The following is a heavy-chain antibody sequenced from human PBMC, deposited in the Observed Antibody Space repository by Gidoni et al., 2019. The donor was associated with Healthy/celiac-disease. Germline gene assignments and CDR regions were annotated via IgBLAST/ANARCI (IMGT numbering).Heavy chain of an antibody. CDR2: ISTSGST. D-gene: IGHD3-22*01. CDR3: ARGFDSGYYYNWFDP. J-gene: IGHJ5*02. CDR1: GGSISSGSYY. V-gene: IGHV4-61*02. Sequence: QVQLQESGPGLVKPSQTLSLTCTVSGGSISSGSYYWSWIRQPAGKGLEWIGRISTSGSTNYNPSLKSRVTISVDTSKNQFSLKLSSVTAADTAVYYCARGFDSGYYYNWFDPWGQGTLVTVSS.